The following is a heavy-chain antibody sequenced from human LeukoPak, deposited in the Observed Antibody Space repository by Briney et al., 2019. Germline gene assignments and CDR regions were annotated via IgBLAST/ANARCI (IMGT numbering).Heavy chain of an antibody. D-gene: IGHD5-12*01. V-gene: IGHV1-58*02. CDR1: GFTFTSSA. CDR3: AAVGYSGYDT. Sequence: SVKVSCKASGFTFTSSAMQWVRQARGQRLEWIGWIVVGSGNTNYAQKFQERVTITRDMSTSTAYMELSSLRSEDTAVSYWAAVGYSGYDTWGQGTLVTVSS. J-gene: IGHJ4*02. CDR2: IVVGSGNT.